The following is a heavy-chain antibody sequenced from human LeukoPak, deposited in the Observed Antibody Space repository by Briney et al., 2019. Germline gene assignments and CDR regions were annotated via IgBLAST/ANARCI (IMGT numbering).Heavy chain of an antibody. CDR3: AKDQGGYTYGSFDY. CDR1: GFSFNSHA. V-gene: IGHV3-23*01. Sequence: GESLRLSCAASGFSFNSHAMNWVRQVPGKGLQWVSTIDASGVNTYYGSSVEGRFAISRDNPKNTLYLQMNSLRAEDTAVYYCAKDQGGYTYGSFDYWGQGTLVTVSS. CDR2: IDASGVNT. J-gene: IGHJ4*02. D-gene: IGHD5-18*01.